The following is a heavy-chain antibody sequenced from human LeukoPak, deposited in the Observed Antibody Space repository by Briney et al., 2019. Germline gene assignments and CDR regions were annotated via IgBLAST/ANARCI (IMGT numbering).Heavy chain of an antibody. CDR2: ISSSGNTT. V-gene: IGHV3-11*01. CDR1: GFTFSDNY. J-gene: IGHJ4*02. Sequence: GGSLRLSCAASGFTFSDNYMSWIRQAPGKGLEWVSYISSSGNTTKNADSVKGRFTISRDNARKSLYLQMNSLRLEDTALYYCAKDMDLLKYGDKLGFWGQGTLVTVAS. D-gene: IGHD4-23*01. CDR3: AKDMDLLKYGDKLGF.